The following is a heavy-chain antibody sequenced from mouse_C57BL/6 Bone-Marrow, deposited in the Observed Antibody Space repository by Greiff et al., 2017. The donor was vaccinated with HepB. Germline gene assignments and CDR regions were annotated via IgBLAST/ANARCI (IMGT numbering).Heavy chain of an antibody. J-gene: IGHJ2*01. D-gene: IGHD1-1*01. V-gene: IGHV1-55*01. CDR3: ARGGYGSSRDY. CDR2: IYPGSGST. Sequence: QVHVKQPGAELVKPGASVKMSCKASGYTFTSYWITWVKQRPGQGLEWIGDIYPGSGSTNYNEKFKSKATLTVDTSSSTAYMQLSSLTSEDSAVYYCARGGYGSSRDYWGQGTTLTVSS. CDR1: GYTFTSYW.